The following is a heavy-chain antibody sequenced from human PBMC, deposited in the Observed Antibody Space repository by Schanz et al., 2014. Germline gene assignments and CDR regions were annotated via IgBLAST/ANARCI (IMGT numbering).Heavy chain of an antibody. D-gene: IGHD3-10*01. Sequence: EVRLVESGGGLVQPGGSLRLSCEASGFDFNSYSMNWVRQVPGKGLEWLSYIATSSSTRHYADSVKGRVTISRDNAKNSVSLQMRRLRVEDTAVYYCASGVHVSSLQKGLQLWGRGTLVIVSS. V-gene: IGHV3-48*01. J-gene: IGHJ1*01. CDR1: GFDFNSYS. CDR2: IATSSSTR. CDR3: ASGVHVSSLQKGLQL.